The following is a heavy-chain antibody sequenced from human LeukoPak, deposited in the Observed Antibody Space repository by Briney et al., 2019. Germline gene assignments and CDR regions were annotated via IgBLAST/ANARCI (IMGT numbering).Heavy chain of an antibody. Sequence: SETLSLTCAVYGGSFSGYYWSWIRQPPGKGLEWIGEIKHSGSTNYNPSLKSRVTISVDTSKNQFSLKLSSVTAADTAVYYCASNRLASAPYYYYYMDVWGKGTTVTVSS. D-gene: IGHD6-19*01. CDR1: GGSFSGYY. CDR3: ASNRLASAPYYYYYMDV. CDR2: IKHSGST. V-gene: IGHV4-34*01. J-gene: IGHJ6*03.